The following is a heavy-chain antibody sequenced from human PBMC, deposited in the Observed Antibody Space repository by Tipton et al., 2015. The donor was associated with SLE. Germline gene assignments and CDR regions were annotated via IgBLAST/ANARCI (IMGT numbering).Heavy chain of an antibody. D-gene: IGHD3-9*01. Sequence: TLSLTCTVSGGSISSGTDCWSWIGQSAGKGLEWIGYIYYSGSTNYNPSLKSRVTISVDTSKNQFSLKLSSVTAADTAVYYCARVDFLTGYFDYWGQGTLVTVSS. CDR2: IYYSGST. V-gene: IGHV4-61*09. CDR3: ARVDFLTGYFDY. CDR1: GGSISSGTDC. J-gene: IGHJ4*02.